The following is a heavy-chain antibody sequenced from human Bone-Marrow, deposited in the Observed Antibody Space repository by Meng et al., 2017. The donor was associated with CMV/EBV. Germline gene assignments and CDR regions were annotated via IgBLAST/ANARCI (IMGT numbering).Heavy chain of an antibody. Sequence: ASVKVSCKASGYRFTDFHMHWVRQAPGQGLEWMGWINSNSGATNYAQKFQGRVIMTRDTSITTAYLELSRLRSDDTAVYYCARTCSGGSCYSGYGMDVWGQGTTVTVSS. CDR3: ARTCSGGSCYSGYGMDV. D-gene: IGHD2-15*01. V-gene: IGHV1-2*02. J-gene: IGHJ6*02. CDR1: GYRFTDFH. CDR2: INSNSGAT.